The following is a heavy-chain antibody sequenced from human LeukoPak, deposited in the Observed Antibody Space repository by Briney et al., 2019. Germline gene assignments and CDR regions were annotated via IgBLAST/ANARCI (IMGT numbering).Heavy chain of an antibody. CDR2: ISSNGDST. J-gene: IGHJ4*02. CDR3: VKDRYVDY. Sequence: GGSLRLSCSVSGFSFSSYAMHWVRQAPGKGLEYVSSISSNGDSTYYADSVKGRFTISRDNSKNTLSLQMSSLRAVDTAVYYCVKDRYVDYWGQGTLVTVSS. D-gene: IGHD3-16*01. V-gene: IGHV3-64D*09. CDR1: GFSFSSYA.